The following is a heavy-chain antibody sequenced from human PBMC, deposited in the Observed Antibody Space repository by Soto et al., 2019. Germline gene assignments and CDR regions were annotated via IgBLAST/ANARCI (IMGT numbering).Heavy chain of an antibody. D-gene: IGHD3-10*01. CDR3: ARDAPLWFGELSH. V-gene: IGHV4-31*03. CDR2: VYYNGST. J-gene: IGHJ4*02. Sequence: QVQLQESGPGLVKPSQTLSLTCTVIGGSIRSPNYYWSWIRQHPGKGLEWIGNVYYNGSTNYTPSLKIRVAISLDTSKNQFSLKLNSVTAADTAVYYCARDAPLWFGELSHWGQGTLVTVSS. CDR1: GGSIRSPNYY.